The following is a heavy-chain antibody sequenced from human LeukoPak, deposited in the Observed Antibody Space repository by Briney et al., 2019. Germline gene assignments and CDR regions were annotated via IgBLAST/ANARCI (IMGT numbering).Heavy chain of an antibody. Sequence: MPSETLSLTCTVSSGSISSYYWSWIRQPPGKGLERIGYIHYSGSTNYNPSLKSRVTISVDTSKNQVSLKLRTVNAADTAVYYCARIGSRDGYNPALDYWGQGTLVTVSS. CDR3: ARIGSRDGYNPALDY. CDR2: IHYSGST. J-gene: IGHJ4*02. V-gene: IGHV4-59*01. D-gene: IGHD5-24*01. CDR1: SGSISSYY.